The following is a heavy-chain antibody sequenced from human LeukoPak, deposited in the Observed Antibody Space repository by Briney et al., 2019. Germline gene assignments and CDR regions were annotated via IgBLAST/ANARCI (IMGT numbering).Heavy chain of an antibody. CDR2: IKGDESDD. CDR1: GFSFSRYW. CDR3: ARVGSGIYYGSGSYYFDY. V-gene: IGHV3-7*01. J-gene: IGHJ4*02. Sequence: PGGSLRLSCAASGFSFSRYWMTWVRQAPGKGLEWVANIKGDESDDHYVASVRGRFTISRDNAKRSLYLQMNNLRAEDTAVYYCARVGSGIYYGSGSYYFDYWGQGTLVTVSS. D-gene: IGHD3-10*01.